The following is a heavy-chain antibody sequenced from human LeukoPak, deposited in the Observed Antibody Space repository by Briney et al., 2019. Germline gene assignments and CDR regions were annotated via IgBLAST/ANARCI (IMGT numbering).Heavy chain of an antibody. CDR2: INHSGST. J-gene: IGHJ4*02. CDR1: GGSFKPYY. V-gene: IGHV4-34*01. D-gene: IGHD3-22*01. CDR3: ARGLGGDASGYYFDS. Sequence: SETLSLTCDVFGGSFKPYYWSWVRQSPGKGLEWIGEINHSGSTNYNPSLKDRLTIFLDTSKKQFSLSLRHVTAADTAVFYCARGLGGDASGYYFDSWGQGTLVTVSS.